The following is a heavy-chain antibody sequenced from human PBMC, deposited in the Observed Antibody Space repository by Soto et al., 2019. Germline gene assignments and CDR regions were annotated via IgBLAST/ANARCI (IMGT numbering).Heavy chain of an antibody. Sequence: GGSLRLSCAASGFTFSSYWMSWVRQAPGKGLEWVANIKQDGNEKYYVDSVKGRFTISRDNAKNSLYLQMNSLRAEDTAVYYCAREVLGQQLTGDYFDYGGQGTLVTVSS. CDR2: IKQDGNEK. D-gene: IGHD6-13*01. CDR3: AREVLGQQLTGDYFDY. J-gene: IGHJ4*02. V-gene: IGHV3-7*01. CDR1: GFTFSSYW.